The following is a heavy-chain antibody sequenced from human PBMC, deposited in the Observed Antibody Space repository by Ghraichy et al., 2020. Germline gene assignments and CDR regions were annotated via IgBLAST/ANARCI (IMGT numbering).Heavy chain of an antibody. V-gene: IGHV4-30-2*01. CDR3: ARVVRTGYYFDY. Sequence: SETLSLTCAVSGGSISSGGYSWSWIRQPPGKGLKWIGYIYHSGSTYYNPSLKSRVTISVDRSKNQFSLKLSSVTAADTAVYYCARVVRTGYYFDYWGQGTLVTVSS. CDR2: IYHSGST. J-gene: IGHJ4*02. CDR1: GGSISSGGYS. D-gene: IGHD2-8*01.